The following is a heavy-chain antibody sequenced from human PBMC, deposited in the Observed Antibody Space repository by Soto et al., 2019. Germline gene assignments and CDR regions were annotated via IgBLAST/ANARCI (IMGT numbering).Heavy chain of an antibody. J-gene: IGHJ4*02. CDR2: IIPLFGTP. CDR1: GGTFSNGA. CDR3: ANERVGEMATGGYFDY. Sequence: QVQLVQSGAEVKRPGSSVKVSCKISGGTFSNGAFSWVRQAPGQGLEWMGGIIPLFGTPSYAQKFQGRVTVTADESSSTVYIELSSLTSEDTAIYYCANERVGEMATGGYFDYWGQGTLVSVSS. V-gene: IGHV1-69*01. D-gene: IGHD3-10*01.